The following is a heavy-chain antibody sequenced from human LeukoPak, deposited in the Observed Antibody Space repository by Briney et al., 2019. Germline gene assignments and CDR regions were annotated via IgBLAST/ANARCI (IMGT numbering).Heavy chain of an antibody. Sequence: GGSLRLSCAASGFTFSSYAMSWVRQAPGKGLEWVSAISGSGGSTYYADSVKGRFTISRDNSKNTLYLQMNSLRAEDTAVYYCAKGSDQDYYDSSGYYYWGQGTLVTVSS. CDR2: ISGSGGST. V-gene: IGHV3-23*01. CDR1: GFTFSSYA. J-gene: IGHJ4*02. CDR3: AKGSDQDYYDSSGYYY. D-gene: IGHD3-22*01.